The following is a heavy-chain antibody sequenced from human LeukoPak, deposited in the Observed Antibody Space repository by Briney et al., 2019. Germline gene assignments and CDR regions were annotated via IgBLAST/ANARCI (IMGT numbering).Heavy chain of an antibody. V-gene: IGHV3-30*03. CDR2: ISYDGSDK. D-gene: IGHD4-23*01. CDR1: GFTFSSYG. J-gene: IGHJ4*02. Sequence: GGSLRLSCVASGFTFSSYGMHWVRQAPGKGLEGVAGISYDGSDKYYADSVKGRFTISRDNSKNMLYLQMNSLRVDDTAVYYCARGARKGDDYGGYFDYWGQGTLVTVSS. CDR3: ARGARKGDDYGGYFDY.